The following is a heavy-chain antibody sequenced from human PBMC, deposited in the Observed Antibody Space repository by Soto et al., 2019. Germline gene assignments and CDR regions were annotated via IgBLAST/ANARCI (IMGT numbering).Heavy chain of an antibody. CDR2: IIPIFGTA. J-gene: IGHJ6*02. Sequence: QVQLVQSGAEVKKPGSSVKVSCKASGGTFSSYAISWVRQAPGQGLEWMGGIIPIFGTANYAQKFQGRVTITADESTSTAYMEVSSLRSEDTAVYYCARCGYSSSWPGPGMDVWGQGTTVTVSS. D-gene: IGHD6-13*01. V-gene: IGHV1-69*01. CDR3: ARCGYSSSWPGPGMDV. CDR1: GGTFSSYA.